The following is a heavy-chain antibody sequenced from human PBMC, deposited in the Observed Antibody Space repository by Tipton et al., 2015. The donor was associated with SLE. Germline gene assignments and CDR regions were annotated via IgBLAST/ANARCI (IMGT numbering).Heavy chain of an antibody. V-gene: IGHV4-39*07. CDR1: GDSITNQIYY. J-gene: IGHJ4*02. Sequence: PGLVKPSETLSLNCAVSGDSITNQIYYWGWLRQPPGGELEWIGTLYSTGRTDYNPSLRSRVTVSGDTPKNQVSLRLTSVTAADTAVYYCARAFYYDFWYSHYNEKGRKSYYFDHWGQGILVTVSS. D-gene: IGHD3-3*01. CDR3: ARAFYYDFWYSHYNEKGRKSYYFDH. CDR2: LYSTGRT.